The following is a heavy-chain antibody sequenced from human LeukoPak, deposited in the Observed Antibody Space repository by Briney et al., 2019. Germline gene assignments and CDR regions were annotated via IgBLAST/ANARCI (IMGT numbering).Heavy chain of an antibody. Sequence: GVSLRLACAASGFTFDDYAMHWVRQAPGKGLEWVSLISGDGGSTYYADSVRGRFTISRDNSKNSLYLQMDSLRTEDTAFYYCAKEIDTLGTNAFDIWGQGTMVTVSS. CDR2: ISGDGGST. CDR3: AKEIDTLGTNAFDI. CDR1: GFTFDDYA. V-gene: IGHV3-43*02. J-gene: IGHJ3*02. D-gene: IGHD2-15*01.